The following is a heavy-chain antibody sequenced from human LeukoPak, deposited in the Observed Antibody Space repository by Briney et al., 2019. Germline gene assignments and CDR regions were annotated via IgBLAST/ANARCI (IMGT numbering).Heavy chain of an antibody. CDR1: GYSFSGNW. V-gene: IGHV5-51*01. Sequence: GESLKISCKGSGYSFSGNWIGWVRQMPGKGLEWMGIIYPGDSDTRYSPSFQGQVTISVDKSSATAYLQWSSLKASDTAMYYCARHMGGHHQQPDYWGQGTLVTVSA. CDR2: IYPGDSDT. CDR3: ARHMGGHHQQPDY. D-gene: IGHD6-13*01. J-gene: IGHJ4*02.